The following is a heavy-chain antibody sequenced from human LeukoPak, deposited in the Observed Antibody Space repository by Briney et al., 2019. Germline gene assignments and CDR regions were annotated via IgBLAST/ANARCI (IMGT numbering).Heavy chain of an antibody. V-gene: IGHV4-34*01. CDR3: ARIDRGDL. CDR1: GGSFSGYY. Sequence: SETLSLTCAVSGGSFSGYYWTWIRQPPGKGLEWIGEINHSGSANYNPSLKSRVTISVDTSKNQFSLKLSSVTAADTAVYYCARIDRGDLWGRGTLVTVSS. J-gene: IGHJ2*01. CDR2: INHSGSA.